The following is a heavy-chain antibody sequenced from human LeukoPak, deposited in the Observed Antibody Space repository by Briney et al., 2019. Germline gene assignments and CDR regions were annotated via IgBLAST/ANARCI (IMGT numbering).Heavy chain of an antibody. CDR3: ARGNYDILTGYLY. D-gene: IGHD3-9*01. V-gene: IGHV4-34*01. J-gene: IGHJ4*02. Sequence: PSETLSLTCAVYGGSFSGYYWSWIRQPPGKGLEWIGEINHSGSTNYIPSLKSRVTISVDTSKNQFSLKLSSVTAADTAVYYCARGNYDILTGYLYWGQGTLVTVSS. CDR2: INHSGST. CDR1: GGSFSGYY.